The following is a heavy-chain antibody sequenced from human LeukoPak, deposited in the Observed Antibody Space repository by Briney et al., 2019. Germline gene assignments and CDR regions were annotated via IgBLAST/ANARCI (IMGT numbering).Heavy chain of an antibody. Sequence: GGSLRLSCEVSGFTFSSYHMNWVRQAPGKGLEWVSSIGSSGSYIYYADSVKGRFTISRDNAKNSLYLQMNSLRAEDTALYYCARLRVVWDLDDAFDIWGQGTMVIVSS. J-gene: IGHJ3*02. CDR1: GFTFSSYH. D-gene: IGHD1-26*01. CDR3: ARLRVVWDLDDAFDI. CDR2: IGSSGSYI. V-gene: IGHV3-21*04.